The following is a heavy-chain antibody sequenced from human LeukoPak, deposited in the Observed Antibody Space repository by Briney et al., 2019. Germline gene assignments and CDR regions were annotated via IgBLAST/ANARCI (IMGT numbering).Heavy chain of an antibody. D-gene: IGHD4-11*01. CDR1: GFTFDDYG. Sequence: GGSLRLSXAASGFTFDDYGMSWVRQAPGKGLEWVSGINWNGGSTGYADSVKGRFTISRDNAKNSLYLQMNSLRAEDTAVYYCARDGALGSTVTTTDYYYYYYMDVWGKGTTVTVSS. CDR2: INWNGGST. V-gene: IGHV3-20*04. J-gene: IGHJ6*03. CDR3: ARDGALGSTVTTTDYYYYYYMDV.